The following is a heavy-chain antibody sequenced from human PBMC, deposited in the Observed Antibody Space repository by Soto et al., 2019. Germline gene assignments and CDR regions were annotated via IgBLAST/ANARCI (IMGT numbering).Heavy chain of an antibody. V-gene: IGHV3-23*01. CDR3: ARDWDYSDSSGYLEY. J-gene: IGHJ4*02. Sequence: GGSLRLSCAASGFTFSSYAMSWVRQAPGKGLEWVSAISGSGGSTYYADSVKGRFTISRDNSKNTLYLQMDSLRAEDTAVYYCARDWDYSDSSGYLEYWGQGTLVTVSS. CDR2: ISGSGGST. CDR1: GFTFSSYA. D-gene: IGHD3-22*01.